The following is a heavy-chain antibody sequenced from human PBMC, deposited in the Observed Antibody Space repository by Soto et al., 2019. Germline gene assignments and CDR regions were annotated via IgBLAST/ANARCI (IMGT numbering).Heavy chain of an antibody. CDR2: IYWHDDK. J-gene: IGHJ6*02. D-gene: IGHD2-21*02. CDR3: AHSRCGGDCLQSYSSHWYYAVDV. V-gene: IGHV2-5*01. Sequence: QITLKESGPTLVKPTQTLTLTCTFSGFSLNTGGVGVGWIRQAPGKALEWLALIYWHDDKRYSPSLKSRLTITKDTSKKEVVLTMTNMDPVDTATYYCAHSRCGGDCLQSYSSHWYYAVDVWGQGTTVTVSS. CDR1: GFSLNTGGVG.